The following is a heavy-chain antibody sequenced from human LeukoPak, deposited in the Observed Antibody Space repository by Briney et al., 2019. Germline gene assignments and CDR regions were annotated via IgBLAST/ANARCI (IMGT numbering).Heavy chain of an antibody. D-gene: IGHD4-17*01. Sequence: ASVKVSCKASGYTFSGYYMHWVRQAPGQGLAWMGWINPNSGGTNYAQKFQGRVTMTRDTSISTAYMELSRLTSDDTAVYYCARGSLDDRNDYGEYAAFDYWGQGTLVTVSS. J-gene: IGHJ4*02. CDR1: GYTFSGYY. V-gene: IGHV1-2*02. CDR2: INPNSGGT. CDR3: ARGSLDDRNDYGEYAAFDY.